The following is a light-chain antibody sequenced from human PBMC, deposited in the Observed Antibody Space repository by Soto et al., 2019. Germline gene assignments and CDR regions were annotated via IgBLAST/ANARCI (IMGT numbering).Light chain of an antibody. CDR3: QQYMSYS. Sequence: IQMTQSPSSLSASVGDRVIITCRASQGIRNDLGWYQQKPGKAPKSLIYAASSLESGVPSRFSGSGSGTEFTLTISGLQPDDFATYYCQQYMSYSFGQGTKVDIK. CDR2: AAS. J-gene: IGKJ1*01. CDR1: QGIRND. V-gene: IGKV1-17*01.